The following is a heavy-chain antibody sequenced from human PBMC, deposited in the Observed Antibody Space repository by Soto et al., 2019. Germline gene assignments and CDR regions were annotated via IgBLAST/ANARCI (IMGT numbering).Heavy chain of an antibody. CDR3: ARATAYLYDYTSYYHFDP. J-gene: IGHJ5*02. D-gene: IGHD3-10*01. CDR1: GGSTSIGGYY. CDR2: IYYRGSA. V-gene: IGHV4-31*03. Sequence: QVQLQESGPGLVKPSQTLSLTCTVSGGSTSIGGYYWSWIRQHPVKGLEWIGYIYYRGSAYYNPYLKSRSNISVHPSQNQFSLRLNYVTDADTAVYHCARATAYLYDYTSYYHFDPWGQGTLVTVSS.